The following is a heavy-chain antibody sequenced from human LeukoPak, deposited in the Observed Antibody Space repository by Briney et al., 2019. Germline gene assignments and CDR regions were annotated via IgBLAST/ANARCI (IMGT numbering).Heavy chain of an antibody. CDR2: ISAYNGNT. CDR1: GYTFTIYG. CDR3: ARGITGTMGRGYNWFDP. D-gene: IGHD1-7*01. Sequence: ASVKVSCKASGYTFTIYGISWVRQAPGQGLEWMGWISAYNGNTNYAQKLQGRVTMTTDTSTSTAYMELRSLRSDDTAVYYCARGITGTMGRGYNWFDPWGQGTLVTVSS. V-gene: IGHV1-18*01. J-gene: IGHJ5*02.